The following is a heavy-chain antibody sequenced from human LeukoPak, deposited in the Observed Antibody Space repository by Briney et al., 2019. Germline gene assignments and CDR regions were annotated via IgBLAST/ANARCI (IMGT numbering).Heavy chain of an antibody. V-gene: IGHV3-21*01. D-gene: IGHD3-16*02. J-gene: IGHJ4*02. CDR2: ISSSSSYI. CDR3: ASDVGGGSYRGY. Sequence: GGSLRLSCAASGFTFSSYSMNWVRQAPGKGLEWVSSISSSSSYIYYADSVKGRFTISRDNAKNSLYLQMNSLRTEDTAVYYCASDVGGGSYRGYWGQGTLVTVSS. CDR1: GFTFSSYS.